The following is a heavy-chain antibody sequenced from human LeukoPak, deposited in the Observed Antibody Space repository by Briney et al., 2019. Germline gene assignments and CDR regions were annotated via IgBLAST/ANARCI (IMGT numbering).Heavy chain of an antibody. V-gene: IGHV1-69*13. J-gene: IGHJ4*02. CDR3: ARSFYDILSYFDY. CDR1: GGTFSSYA. D-gene: IGHD3-9*01. CDR2: IIPIFGTA. Sequence: SVKVSCKASGGTFSSYAISWVRQAPGQGLEWMGGIIPIFGTANYAQKFQGRVTITADESTSTAYMELSSLRSEDTAVYYCARSFYDILSYFDYWGQGTLVTVSS.